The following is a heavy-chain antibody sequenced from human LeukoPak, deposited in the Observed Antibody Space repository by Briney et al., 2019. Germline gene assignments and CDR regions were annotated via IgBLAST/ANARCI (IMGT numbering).Heavy chain of an antibody. D-gene: IGHD2-2*01. CDR2: ISGSGGST. CDR3: AKESFYGLLDY. V-gene: IGHV3-23*01. J-gene: IGHJ4*02. Sequence: GGSLRLSCAASGFTVKDNFMSWVRQAPGKGLEWVSAISGSGGSTYYADSVKGRFTISRDNSKNTLYLQMNSLRAEDTAVYYCAKESFYGLLDYWGQGTLVTVSS. CDR1: GFTVKDNF.